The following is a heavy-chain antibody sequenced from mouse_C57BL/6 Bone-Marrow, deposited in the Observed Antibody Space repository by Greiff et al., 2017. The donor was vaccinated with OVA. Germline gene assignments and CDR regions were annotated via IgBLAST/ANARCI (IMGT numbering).Heavy chain of an antibody. D-gene: IGHD2-14*01. V-gene: IGHV1-80*01. Sequence: VKLMESGAELVKPGASVKISCKASGYAFSSYWMNWVKQRPGKGLEWIGQIYPGDGDTNYNGKFKGKATLTADKSSSTAYMQLSRLTSEDSGVDFCARGDRNHFDYRGPSTTLTDSS. CDR3: ARGDRNHFDY. J-gene: IGHJ2*01. CDR1: GYAFSSYW. CDR2: IYPGDGDT.